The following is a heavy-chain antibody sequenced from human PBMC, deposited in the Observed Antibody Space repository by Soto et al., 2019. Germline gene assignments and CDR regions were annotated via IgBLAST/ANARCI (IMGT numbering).Heavy chain of an antibody. Sequence: SETLSLPGSVYGWSFSGYYWSRIRQPPGKGLEWIGEINHSGSTNYTPSLKSRVTISVDTSKNQFSLKLSSVTAADTAVYYCARGGSKNEYSSSWPYYFDYSGQGTLV. D-gene: IGHD6-13*01. V-gene: IGHV4-34*01. J-gene: IGHJ4*02. CDR3: ARGGSKNEYSSSWPYYFDY. CDR2: INHSGST. CDR1: GWSFSGYY.